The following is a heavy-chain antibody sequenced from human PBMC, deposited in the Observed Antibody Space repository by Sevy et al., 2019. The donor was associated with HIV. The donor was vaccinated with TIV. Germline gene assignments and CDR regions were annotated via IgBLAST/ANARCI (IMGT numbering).Heavy chain of an antibody. Sequence: LSLTCTVSGGSISSGDYYWSWIRQPPGKGLEWIGYIYYSGSTYYNPSLKSRVTISVDTSKNQFSLKLSSVTAADTAVYYCAREGLQLGVDYWGQGTLVTVSS. CDR3: AREGLQLGVDY. J-gene: IGHJ4*02. D-gene: IGHD5-12*01. CDR2: IYYSGST. V-gene: IGHV4-30-4*01. CDR1: GGSISSGDYY.